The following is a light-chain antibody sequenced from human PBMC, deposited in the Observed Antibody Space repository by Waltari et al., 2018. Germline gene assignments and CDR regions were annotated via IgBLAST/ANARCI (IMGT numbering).Light chain of an antibody. J-gene: IGLJ2*01. CDR3: GTWDNSLNGGV. CDR1: ISNIGSNF. Sequence: QSVLTQPPSVSAAPGQKVNISCSGSISNIGSNFVSWYQQFPGTAPKLLISDNYKRPSGIPDRFPVSKSGTSATLGITGLQTGDEADYYCGTWDNSLNGGVFGGGTKLAVL. V-gene: IGLV1-51*01. CDR2: DNY.